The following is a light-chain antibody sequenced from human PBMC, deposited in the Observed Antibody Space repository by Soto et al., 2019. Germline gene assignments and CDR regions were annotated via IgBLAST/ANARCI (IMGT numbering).Light chain of an antibody. J-gene: IGKJ4*01. CDR1: QTVYRW. CDR2: DVS. CDR3: QRANDFPLA. V-gene: IGKV1-12*01. Sequence: DIQMTQSPSSVSASVGDRVTITCRASQTVYRWVAWYQQKPGRAPNLLLYDVSNLHDGVPSRFSGSGSGTDFALTISSLQPEDFATYFCQRANDFPLAFGGGTRV.